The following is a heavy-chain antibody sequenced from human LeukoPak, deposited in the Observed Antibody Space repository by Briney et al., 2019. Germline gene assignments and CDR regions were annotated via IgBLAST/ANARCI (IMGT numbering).Heavy chain of an antibody. Sequence: SETLSLTCAVYGGSFSGYYWSWIRQPPGKGLEWIGEINHSGSTNYNPSLKSRVTISVDKSKNQFSLKLSSVTAADTAVYYCARDRGKGSSSSYWYFDLWGRGTLVTVSS. CDR1: GGSFSGYY. J-gene: IGHJ2*01. V-gene: IGHV4-34*01. CDR3: ARDRGKGSSSSYWYFDL. D-gene: IGHD6-6*01. CDR2: INHSGST.